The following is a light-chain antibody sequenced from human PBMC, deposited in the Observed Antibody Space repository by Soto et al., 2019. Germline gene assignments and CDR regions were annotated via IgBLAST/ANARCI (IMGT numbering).Light chain of an antibody. J-gene: IGKJ3*01. Sequence: DIQMTQSPSSLSASLGDTVTITCRASQGIANSLAWYQQKPGKVPDLLIYNASSLQSGVTSRFSGSGSGTQFTLAIRSLQPEDVASYYCQEYHSPPFTFGPGTKVNIK. CDR1: QGIANS. CDR2: NAS. V-gene: IGKV1-27*01. CDR3: QEYHSPPFT.